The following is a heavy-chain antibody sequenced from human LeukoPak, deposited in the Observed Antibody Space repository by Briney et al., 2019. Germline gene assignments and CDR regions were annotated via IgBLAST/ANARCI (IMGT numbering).Heavy chain of an antibody. V-gene: IGHV3-7*05. D-gene: IGHD2-2*01. Sequence: GGSLRLSCAASGFTFSSHWMSWVRQAPGKGLEWVANIKQDGSEKYYVDSVKGRFTISRDNAENSLYLQMNSLRAEDTAVYYCARVPYCSSTSCYAIFDYWGQGTPVTVPS. CDR2: IKQDGSEK. CDR3: ARVPYCSSTSCYAIFDY. J-gene: IGHJ4*02. CDR1: GFTFSSHW.